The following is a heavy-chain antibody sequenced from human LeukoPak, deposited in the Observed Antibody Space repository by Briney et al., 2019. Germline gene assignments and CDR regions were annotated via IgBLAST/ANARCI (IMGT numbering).Heavy chain of an antibody. CDR2: MYYSGST. J-gene: IGHJ5*02. CDR3: ARDADYYDSSSVSDDNWFDP. D-gene: IGHD3-22*01. Sequence: PSETLSLTCTVSGGSVSSYYWSWIRQPPGKGLEWIGYMYYSGSTYYNPSLKSRVTISVDTSKNQFSLKLSSVTAADTAVYYCARDADYYDSSSVSDDNWFDPWGQGTLVTVSS. V-gene: IGHV4-59*02. CDR1: GGSVSSYY.